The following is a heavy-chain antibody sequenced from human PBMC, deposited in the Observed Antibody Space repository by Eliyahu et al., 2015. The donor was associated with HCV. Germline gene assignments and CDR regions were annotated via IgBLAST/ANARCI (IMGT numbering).Heavy chain of an antibody. V-gene: IGHV3-30*18. CDR1: GFXFXSYG. D-gene: IGHD2-15*01. Sequence: QVQLVESGGGVVQPGRSLXLSCAAXGFXFXSYGMHWVRQAPGKGLEWVXVISYDGSNKYYADSVKGRFTISRDNSKNTLYLQMNSLRAEDTAVYYCAKDRLYCSGGSCYLFDYWGQGTLVTVSS. CDR3: AKDRLYCSGGSCYLFDY. J-gene: IGHJ4*02. CDR2: ISYDGSNK.